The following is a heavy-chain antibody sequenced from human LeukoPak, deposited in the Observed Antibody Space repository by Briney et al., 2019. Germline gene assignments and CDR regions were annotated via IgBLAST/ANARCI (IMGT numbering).Heavy chain of an antibody. CDR1: GFTFSSYA. CDR3: AREMFGESLLDY. D-gene: IGHD3-10*02. CDR2: ISGSGGST. V-gene: IGHV3-23*01. Sequence: HPGGSLRLSCAASGFTFSSYAMSWVRQSPGKGLEWVSAISGSGGSTYYADSVKGRFTISRDNAKNSLYLQMNSLRAEDTAVYYCAREMFGESLLDYWGQGTLVTVSS. J-gene: IGHJ4*02.